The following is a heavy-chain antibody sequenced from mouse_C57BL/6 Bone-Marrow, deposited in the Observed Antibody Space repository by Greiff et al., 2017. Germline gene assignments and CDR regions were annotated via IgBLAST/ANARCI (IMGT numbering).Heavy chain of an antibody. Sequence: VQLQPGAELVRPGASVKLSCTASGFNIKDDYMHWVKQRPEQGLEWIGWIDPENGDTEYASKFQGKATITADTSSNTAYLQLSSLTAEDAAVYYFPTGSGVWGTGTTVTVPS. V-gene: IGHV14-4*01. J-gene: IGHJ1*03. CDR3: PTGSGV. CDR2: IDPENGDT. CDR1: GFNIKDDY.